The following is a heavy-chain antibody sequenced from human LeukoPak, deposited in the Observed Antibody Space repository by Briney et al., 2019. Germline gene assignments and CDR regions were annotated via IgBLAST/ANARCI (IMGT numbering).Heavy chain of an antibody. V-gene: IGHV3-7*01. CDR2: IKEDGSIQ. D-gene: IGHD6-19*01. Sequence: PGGSLRLSCVASGFTFSSYWMTWVLQAPGKGLEWLANIKEDGSIQYYLDSVRGRFTVSRDNAKTSVYLQLNSLRADDTAVYYCARDVWTGVAVSDYWGQGTLVTVSS. J-gene: IGHJ4*02. CDR1: GFTFSSYW. CDR3: ARDVWTGVAVSDY.